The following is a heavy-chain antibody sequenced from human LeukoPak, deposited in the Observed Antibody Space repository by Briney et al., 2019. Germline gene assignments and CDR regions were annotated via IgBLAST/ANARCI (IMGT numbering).Heavy chain of an antibody. D-gene: IGHD3-3*01. CDR1: GYTFTSHY. CDR3: ARDGVPGVYYFDY. Sequence: GASVKVSCKASGYTFTSHYMHWVRQAPGQGLEWMGIINPTSGSTNYAQKFQGRVTMTRDMSTSTVYMELSSLRSEDTAVYYCARDGVPGVYYFDYWGQGTLVTVSS. V-gene: IGHV1-46*01. J-gene: IGHJ4*02. CDR2: INPTSGST.